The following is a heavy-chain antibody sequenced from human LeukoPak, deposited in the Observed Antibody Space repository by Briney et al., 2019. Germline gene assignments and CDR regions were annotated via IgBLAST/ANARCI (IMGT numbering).Heavy chain of an antibody. J-gene: IGHJ4*02. V-gene: IGHV3-7*01. CDR3: ARVRGVLRYSDWLFQGFDY. Sequence: PGGSLRLSCAASGFTFSSYWMSWVRQAPGKGLEWVANIKQDGSEKYYVDSVKGRFTISRDNAKNSLYLQMNSLRAEDTAVYYCARVRGVLRYSDWLFQGFDYWGQGTLVTVSS. CDR1: GFTFSSYW. CDR2: IKQDGSEK. D-gene: IGHD3-9*01.